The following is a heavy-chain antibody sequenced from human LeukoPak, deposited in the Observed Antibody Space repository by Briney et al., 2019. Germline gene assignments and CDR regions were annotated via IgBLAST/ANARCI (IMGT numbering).Heavy chain of an antibody. Sequence: QSGGSLRLSCAASGFTFSSYGMHWVRQAPGKGLEWVAFIRYDGSNKYYADSVKGRFTISRDNSKNTLFLQMNSLRAEDTAVYYCAKTGAGYYYMDVWGKGTTVTVSS. CDR2: IRYDGSNK. V-gene: IGHV3-30*02. CDR1: GFTFSSYG. CDR3: AKTGAGYYYMDV. J-gene: IGHJ6*03. D-gene: IGHD7-27*01.